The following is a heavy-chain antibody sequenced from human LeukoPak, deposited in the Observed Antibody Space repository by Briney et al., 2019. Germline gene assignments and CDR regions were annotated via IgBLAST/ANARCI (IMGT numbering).Heavy chain of an antibody. D-gene: IGHD5-24*01. CDR3: ARGRSLKLRRDGYNYYFDY. V-gene: IGHV4-31*03. CDR2: IYYSGST. Sequence: PSQTLSLTCTVSGGSISSGGYYWSWIRQHPGKGLEWIGYIYYSGSTYYNPSLKSRVTISVDTSKNQFSLKLSSVTAADTAVYHCARGRSLKLRRDGYNYYFDYWGQGTLVTVSS. CDR1: GGSISSGGYY. J-gene: IGHJ4*02.